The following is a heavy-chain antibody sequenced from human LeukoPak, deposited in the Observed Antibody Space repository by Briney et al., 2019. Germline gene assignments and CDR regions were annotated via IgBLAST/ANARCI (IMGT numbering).Heavy chain of an antibody. CDR2: INPNSGGT. V-gene: IGHV1-2*02. D-gene: IGHD3-22*01. J-gene: IGHJ4*02. CDR3: ARAEGPEGIVVTLFDY. CDR1: GYTFTGYY. Sequence: GASVKVSCKASGYTFTGYYMHWVRQAPGQGLEWMGWINPNSGGTNYAQKFQGRVTMTRDTSISTAYMELSRLRSDDTAVYYCARAEGPEGIVVTLFDYWGQGTLVIVSS.